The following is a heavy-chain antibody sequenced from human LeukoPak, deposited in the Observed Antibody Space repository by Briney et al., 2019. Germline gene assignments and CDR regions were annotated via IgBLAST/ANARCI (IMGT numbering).Heavy chain of an antibody. CDR2: ISSSSSYI. J-gene: IGHJ3*02. V-gene: IGHV3-21*01. D-gene: IGHD2-8*02. Sequence: PGGSLRLSCAASGFTFSSYSMNWVRQAPGKGLEWFSSISSSSSYIYYADSVKGRFTISRDNAKNSLYLQMNSLRAEDTAVYYCARDYTGIGAFDIWGQGTMVTVSS. CDR1: GFTFSSYS. CDR3: ARDYTGIGAFDI.